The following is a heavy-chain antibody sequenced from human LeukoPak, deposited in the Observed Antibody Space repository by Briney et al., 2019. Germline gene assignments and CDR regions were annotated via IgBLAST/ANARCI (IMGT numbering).Heavy chain of an antibody. CDR3: ARDLVSSGWYDAFDI. CDR2: IYSGGST. J-gene: IGHJ3*02. V-gene: IGHV3-66*01. CDR1: GFTVSSNY. D-gene: IGHD6-19*01. Sequence: PGGSLRLSCAASGFTVSSNYVSWVRQAPGKGLEWVSDIYSGGSTYYADSVKGRCTISRDNSKNTLYLQMNSLRAEDTAVYYCARDLVSSGWYDAFDIWGQGTMVTVSS.